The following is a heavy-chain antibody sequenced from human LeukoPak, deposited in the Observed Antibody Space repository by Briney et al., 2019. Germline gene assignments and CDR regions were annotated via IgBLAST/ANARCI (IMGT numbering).Heavy chain of an antibody. CDR1: GYSFTSYW. J-gene: IGHJ4*02. Sequence: GESLKISCKGSGYSFTSYWISWVRQMPGKGLEWMGRIDPSDSYTNYSPSFQGHVTISADKSISTAYLQWSSLKASHTAMYYCASSKSVIAAAGTADYWGQGTLVTVSS. D-gene: IGHD6-13*01. CDR2: IDPSDSYT. CDR3: ASSKSVIAAAGTADY. V-gene: IGHV5-10-1*01.